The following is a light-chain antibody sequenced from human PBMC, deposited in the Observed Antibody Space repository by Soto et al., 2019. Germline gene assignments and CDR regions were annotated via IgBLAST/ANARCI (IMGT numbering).Light chain of an antibody. CDR2: AAS. J-gene: IGKJ1*01. CDR1: QSISSY. CDR3: QRSYSTPWT. Sequence: DIQMTQSPSSLSASVGDRVTITCRASQSISSYLNWYQRKPGKAPKLLIYAASSLQSGAPSRFSGSGSGTEFILTISSLQPEDFATYYCQRSYSTPWTFGQGTKVDIK. V-gene: IGKV1-39*01.